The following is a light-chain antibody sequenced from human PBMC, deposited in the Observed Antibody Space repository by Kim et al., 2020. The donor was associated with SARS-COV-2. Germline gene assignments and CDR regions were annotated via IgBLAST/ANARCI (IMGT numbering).Light chain of an antibody. Sequence: DIQMTQSPSSVSASVGDRVTITCRASQGISSHLGWYQQKPGKAPKPLIYGASSLHSGVPSRFSGSESGTDFTLTIISLQPEDFATYYCQQTNTFPRTFGQGTKLEI. CDR2: GAS. J-gene: IGKJ2*01. CDR3: QQTNTFPRT. CDR1: QGISSH. V-gene: IGKV1-12*01.